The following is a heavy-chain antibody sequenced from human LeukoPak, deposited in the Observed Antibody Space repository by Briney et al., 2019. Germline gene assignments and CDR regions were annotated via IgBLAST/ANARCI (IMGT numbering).Heavy chain of an antibody. J-gene: IGHJ3*02. CDR1: GFTVSSNY. D-gene: IGHD2/OR15-2a*01. V-gene: IGHV3-53*01. CDR2: IYSGGST. Sequence: GGSLRLSCAASGFTVSSNYMSWVRQARGKWLEWVSVIYSGGSTYYADSVKGRFTISRDNSKNTLYLQVYSLRAEDTAVYYCARDLSRAFDIWGQGTMVTVSS. CDR3: ARDLSRAFDI.